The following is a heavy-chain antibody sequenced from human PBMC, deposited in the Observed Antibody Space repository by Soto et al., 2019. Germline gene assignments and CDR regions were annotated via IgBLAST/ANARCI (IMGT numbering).Heavy chain of an antibody. CDR1: GGSISSYY. V-gene: IGHV4-59*01. CDR3: ARVGADSFTGYSSSWASFDY. Sequence: SETLSLTCTVSGGSISSYYWSWIRQPPGKGLEWIGYIYYSGSTNYNPSLKSRVTISVDTSKNQFSLKLSSVTAADTAVYYCARVGADSFTGYSSSWASFDYWGQGTLVTVSS. D-gene: IGHD6-13*01. CDR2: IYYSGST. J-gene: IGHJ4*02.